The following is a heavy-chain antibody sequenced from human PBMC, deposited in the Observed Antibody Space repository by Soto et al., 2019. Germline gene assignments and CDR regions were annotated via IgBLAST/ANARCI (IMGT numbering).Heavy chain of an antibody. CDR3: ARKQLRWGYYYYGMDV. CDR1: GGSISSSNW. Sequence: SETLSLTCAVSGGSISSSNWWSWVRQPPGKGLEWIGEIYHSGSTNYNPSLKSRVTISVDKSKNQFSLKLRSVTAADTAVYYCARKQLRWGYYYYGMDVWGQGTPPTVYS. D-gene: IGHD6-13*01. CDR2: IYHSGST. J-gene: IGHJ6*02. V-gene: IGHV4-4*02.